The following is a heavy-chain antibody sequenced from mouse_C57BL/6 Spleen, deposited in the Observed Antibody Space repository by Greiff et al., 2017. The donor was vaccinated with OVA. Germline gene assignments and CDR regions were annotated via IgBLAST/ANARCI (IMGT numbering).Heavy chain of an antibody. V-gene: IGHV1-61*01. CDR3: ARERGYGTPGYFDY. J-gene: IGHJ2*01. D-gene: IGHD1-1*01. CDR1: GYTFTSYW. Sequence: QVQLQQPGAELVRPGSSVKLSCKASGYTFTSYWMDWVKQRPGQGLEWIGNIYPSDSETHYNQKFKDKATLTVDKSSSTAYMQLSSLTSEDSAVYAGARERGYGTPGYFDYWGQGTTLTVSS. CDR2: IYPSDSET.